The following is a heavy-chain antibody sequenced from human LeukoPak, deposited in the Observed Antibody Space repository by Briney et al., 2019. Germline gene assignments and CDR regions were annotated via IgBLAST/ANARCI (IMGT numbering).Heavy chain of an antibody. J-gene: IGHJ6*02. CDR1: GYTFTGYY. CDR3: ARGTTLRYFDWLSAALPYHYGMDV. Sequence: ASVKVSCKASGYTFTGYYMHWVRQAPGQGLEWMGWINPNSGGTNYAQKFQGWVTMTRDTSISTAYMELSRLRSDDTAVYYCARGTTLRYFDWLSAALPYHYGMDVWGQGTTVTVSS. CDR2: INPNSGGT. D-gene: IGHD3-9*01. V-gene: IGHV1-2*04.